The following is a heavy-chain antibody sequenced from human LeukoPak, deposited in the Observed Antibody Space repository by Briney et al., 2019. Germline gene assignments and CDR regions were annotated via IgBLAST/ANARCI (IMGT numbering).Heavy chain of an antibody. V-gene: IGHV4-38-2*01. CDR2: VYHSGTT. D-gene: IGHD3-10*01. CDR1: GYSISSGYY. CDR3: ARLPYYYGSGSWFDP. Sequence: SETLSLTCAVSGYSISSGYYWGWIRQPPGKGLEGIGSVYHSGTTYYNPSLKSRVTISIDTSKNQFSLNLSSVTAADTAVYYCARLPYYYGSGSWFDPWGQGTLVTVSS. J-gene: IGHJ5*02.